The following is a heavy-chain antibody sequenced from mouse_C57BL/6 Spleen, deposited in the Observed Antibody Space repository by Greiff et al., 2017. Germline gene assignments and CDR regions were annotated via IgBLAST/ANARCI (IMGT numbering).Heavy chain of an antibody. V-gene: IGHV1-52*01. CDR3: ARSLRCGCGRYGWFAY. D-gene: IGHD1-1*02. Sequence: VQLQQPGAELVRPGSSVKLSCKASGYTFTSYWMHWVKQRPIQGLEWIGNIDPSDSETHYNQKFKDKATLTVDNSSSTDFMQLSSLTSEDSAVYYCARSLRCGCGRYGWFAYWGQGTPLTVSA. J-gene: IGHJ3*01. CDR2: IDPSDSET. CDR1: GYTFTSYW.